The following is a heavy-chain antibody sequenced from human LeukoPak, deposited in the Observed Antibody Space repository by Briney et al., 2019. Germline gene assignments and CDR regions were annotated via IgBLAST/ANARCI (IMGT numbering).Heavy chain of an antibody. CDR2: IYYSGST. V-gene: IGHV4-31*03. Sequence: PSETLSLTCIVSGGSISSGGYYWSWIRQHPGKGLEWIGYIYYSGSTYYNPSLKSRVTISVDTSKNQFSLKLSSVTAADTAVYYCARNWRFDYYYGMDVWGQGTTVTVSS. CDR1: GGSISSGGYY. J-gene: IGHJ6*02. CDR3: ARNWRFDYYYGMDV. D-gene: IGHD3-3*01.